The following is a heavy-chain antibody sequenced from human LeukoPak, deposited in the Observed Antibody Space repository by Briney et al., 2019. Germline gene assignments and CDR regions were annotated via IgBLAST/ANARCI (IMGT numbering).Heavy chain of an antibody. Sequence: GGSLRLSCAASGFTFSSYWMHWVRQAPGKELVCLSRINFDGSRTSYADSVKGRFTISRDNAKNMLYLQMNSLRAEDTAVYYCARGGVTKSYYFDYWGQGTLVTVSS. CDR3: ARGGVTKSYYFDY. D-gene: IGHD4-4*01. CDR2: INFDGSRT. CDR1: GFTFSSYW. J-gene: IGHJ4*02. V-gene: IGHV3-74*01.